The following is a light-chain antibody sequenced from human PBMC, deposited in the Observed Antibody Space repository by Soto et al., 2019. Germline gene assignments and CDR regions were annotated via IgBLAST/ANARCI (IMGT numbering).Light chain of an antibody. J-gene: IGLJ1*01. Sequence: QSALTQPASVSGSPGQSITISCTGTSSDVGGYNYVSWYQQHPGKAPKLMIYDVSNRPSGVSNRFSGSKSGNTASLTISGLQAEDEADYYCSSYTSSSLNVFGTVTKLTVL. V-gene: IGLV2-14*01. CDR1: SSDVGGYNY. CDR3: SSYTSSSLNV. CDR2: DVS.